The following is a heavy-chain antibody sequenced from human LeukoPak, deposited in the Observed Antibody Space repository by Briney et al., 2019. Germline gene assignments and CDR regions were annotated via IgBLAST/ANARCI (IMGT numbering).Heavy chain of an antibody. J-gene: IGHJ6*02. CDR2: ISYDGSNQ. V-gene: IGHV3-30*04. Sequence: PGGSLRPSCAASGFSFSIYTMHWVRQAPGKGLEWVAVISYDGSNQYYAESVKGRFTISRDNSKNTLYLQMNSLRAEDTAVYYCAKERQSYGPYYYYGMDVWGQGTTVTVSS. D-gene: IGHD4-17*01. CDR1: GFSFSIYT. CDR3: AKERQSYGPYYYYGMDV.